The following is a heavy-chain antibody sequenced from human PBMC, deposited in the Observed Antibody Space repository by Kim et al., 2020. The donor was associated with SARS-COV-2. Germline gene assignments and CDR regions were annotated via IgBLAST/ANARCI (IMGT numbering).Heavy chain of an antibody. CDR2: IYSGGST. CDR3: ARHPTAYGSGLGYYYYYYGMDV. J-gene: IGHJ6*02. V-gene: IGHV3-53*01. CDR1: GFTVSSNY. D-gene: IGHD3-10*01. Sequence: GGSLRLSCAASGFTVSSNYMSWVRQAPGKGLEWVSVIYSGGSTYYADSVKGQFTISRDNSKNTLYLQMNSLRAEDTAVYYCARHPTAYGSGLGYYYYYYGMDVWGQGTTVTVSS.